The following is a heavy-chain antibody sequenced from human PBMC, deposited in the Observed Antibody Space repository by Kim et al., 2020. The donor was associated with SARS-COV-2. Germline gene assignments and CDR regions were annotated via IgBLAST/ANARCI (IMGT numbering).Heavy chain of an antibody. CDR1: GFTFSSYA. D-gene: IGHD3-3*01. CDR2: ISYDGSNK. J-gene: IGHJ3*02. CDR3: ARGGWSGLNDAFDI. Sequence: GGSLRLSCVASGFTFSSYAMHWVRQAPGKGLEWVAVISYDGSNKYYADSVKGRFTISRDNSKNTLYLQMNSLRAEDTAVYYCARGGWSGLNDAFDIWGQGTMVTVSS. V-gene: IGHV3-30-3*01.